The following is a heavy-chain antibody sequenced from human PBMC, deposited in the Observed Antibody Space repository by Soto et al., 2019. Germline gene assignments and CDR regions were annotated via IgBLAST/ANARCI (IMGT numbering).Heavy chain of an antibody. V-gene: IGHV4-39*01. D-gene: IGHD2-15*01. Sequence: SETLSLTCSVSGGSVTSNSYYRGWIRQPPGKGLEWIGSIYNSGSTYYNPSLMSRVTISVDTSKNQFSLKLSSVTAADTAVYYCARLKVGAATDWGQGTLVTVSS. CDR1: GGSVTSNSYY. CDR3: ARLKVGAATD. CDR2: IYNSGST. J-gene: IGHJ4*02.